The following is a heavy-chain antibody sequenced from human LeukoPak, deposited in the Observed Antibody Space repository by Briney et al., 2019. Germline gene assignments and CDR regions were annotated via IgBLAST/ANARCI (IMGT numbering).Heavy chain of an antibody. J-gene: IGHJ4*02. V-gene: IGHV4-34*01. CDR2: INHSGST. Sequence: PSETLSLTCAVYGGSFSGYYWSWIRQPPGKGLEWTGEINHSGSTNYNPSLKSRVTIPVDTSKNQFSLKLSSVTAADTAVYYCARGPRVLDYWGQGTLVTVSS. CDR3: ARGPRVLDY. CDR1: GGSFSGYY.